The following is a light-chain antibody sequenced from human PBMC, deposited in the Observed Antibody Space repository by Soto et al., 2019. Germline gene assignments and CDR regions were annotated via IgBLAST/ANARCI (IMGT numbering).Light chain of an antibody. J-gene: IGKJ1*01. CDR1: QGISTF. V-gene: IGKV1-9*01. CDR2: GAS. Sequence: IRLTQSPSFLSASVGDRVTITCRASQGISTFLAGYQQNPGRAPKLLIYGASTLQSGVPSRFSGRGSGTEFTLTISSLQPEDFATYYCQQVNSYPRTFGQGTKVDIK. CDR3: QQVNSYPRT.